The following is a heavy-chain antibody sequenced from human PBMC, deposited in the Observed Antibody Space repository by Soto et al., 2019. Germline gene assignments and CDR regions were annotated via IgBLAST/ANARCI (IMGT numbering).Heavy chain of an antibody. V-gene: IGHV4-59*01. D-gene: IGHD2-21*02. CDR2: MYNTGST. Sequence: PSETLSLTCTVSGGSISGYYWSWIRQPPGKGLEWIGYMYNTGSTVYNPSFKSRVTISVDTSKNQFSLKLNSVTAADTAVYYCARYLWGSCGTDCYPLAVRGQGPTVAVS. J-gene: IGHJ6*02. CDR3: ARYLWGSCGTDCYPLAV. CDR1: GGSISGYY.